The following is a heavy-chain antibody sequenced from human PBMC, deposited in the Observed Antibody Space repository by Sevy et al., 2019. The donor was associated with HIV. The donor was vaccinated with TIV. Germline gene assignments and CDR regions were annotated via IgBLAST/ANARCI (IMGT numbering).Heavy chain of an antibody. Sequence: GGSLRLSCAASGFTFSDYGMHWVRQAPGKGLEWVAVIWYDGNNKYYRDSVKGRFTISRDNSKNTLYLQMNGLRAEDTAVYYCARDRGVGDCRGFFDQWGQGTLVTVSS. CDR2: IWYDGNNK. CDR1: GFTFSDYG. J-gene: IGHJ4*02. CDR3: ARDRGVGDCRGFFDQ. V-gene: IGHV3-33*01. D-gene: IGHD3-10*01.